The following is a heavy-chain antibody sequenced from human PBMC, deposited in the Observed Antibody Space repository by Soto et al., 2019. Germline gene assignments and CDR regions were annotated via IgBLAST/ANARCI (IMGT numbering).Heavy chain of an antibody. V-gene: IGHV3-21*01. D-gene: IGHD1-26*01. CDR3: ASSLATRGPY. CDR1: GFTFSSYN. Sequence: GGSLRLSCAASGFTFSSYNMSWVRQAPGKGLEWVSSISSSSSYIYYADSVKGRFTISRDNAKNSLYLQMNSLRAEDTAVYYCASSLATRGPYWGQGTLVTVSS. J-gene: IGHJ4*02. CDR2: ISSSSSYI.